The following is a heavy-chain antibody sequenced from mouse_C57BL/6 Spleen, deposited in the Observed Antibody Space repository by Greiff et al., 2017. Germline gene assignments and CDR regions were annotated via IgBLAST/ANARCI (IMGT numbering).Heavy chain of an antibody. CDR1: GYTFTSYW. D-gene: IGHD4-1*01. V-gene: IGHV1-59*01. Sequence: QVQLQQPGAELVRPGTSVKLSCKASGYTFTSYWMHWVKQRPGQGLEWIGVIDPSDSYTNYNQKFKGKATLTVDTSSSTAYMQLSSLTSEDSAVYYCARSGLGRYYFDYWGQGTTLTVSS. CDR2: IDPSDSYT. J-gene: IGHJ2*01. CDR3: ARSGLGRYYFDY.